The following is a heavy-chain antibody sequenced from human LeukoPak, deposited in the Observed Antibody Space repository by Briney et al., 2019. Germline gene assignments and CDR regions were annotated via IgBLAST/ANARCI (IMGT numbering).Heavy chain of an antibody. Sequence: PSETLSLTCTVSGGSINNYYWSWIRQPPGKGLEWIGYIYYRGSTNYNPSLKSRVTISVDTSKNQFSLKLSSVTAADTAVYYCARDRREYYDSSGYYHDYWYFDLWGRGTLVTVSS. CDR2: IYYRGST. D-gene: IGHD3-22*01. CDR1: GGSINNYY. V-gene: IGHV4-59*01. J-gene: IGHJ2*01. CDR3: ARDRREYYDSSGYYHDYWYFDL.